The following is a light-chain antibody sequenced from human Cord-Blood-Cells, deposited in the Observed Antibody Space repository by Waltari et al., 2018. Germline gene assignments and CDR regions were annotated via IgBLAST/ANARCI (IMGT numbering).Light chain of an antibody. V-gene: IGLV2-14*03. J-gene: IGLJ1*01. CDR1: SSDVGGYNY. CDR3: SSYTSSSNYV. CDR2: DVS. Sequence: QSALTQPASVSGSPGQSITISSTGTSSDVGGYNYVSWYQQHPGKAPKLMIYDVSNRPSGVSNRFSGAKTVNTASPTISGLQASDEADYYCSSYTSSSNYVFGSGTKVTVL.